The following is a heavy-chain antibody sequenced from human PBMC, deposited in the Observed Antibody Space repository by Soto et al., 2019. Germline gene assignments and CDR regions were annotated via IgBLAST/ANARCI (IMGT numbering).Heavy chain of an antibody. D-gene: IGHD1-20*01. CDR3: ATVHNTSRSFDY. CDR1: GFTFNIYA. CDR2: TGATGRTT. J-gene: IGHJ4*02. V-gene: IGHV3-23*01. Sequence: GGSLRLSCAASGFTFNIYAMTWVRQAPGEGLEWVSTTGATGRTTYYSDSVKGRFTVSRDNSKNTLDLQMSNLRAEDTAVYYCATVHNTSRSFDYWGQGTLVTVSS.